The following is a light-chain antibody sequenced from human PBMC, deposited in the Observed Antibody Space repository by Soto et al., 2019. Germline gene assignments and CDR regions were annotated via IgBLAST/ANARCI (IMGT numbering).Light chain of an antibody. Sequence: EIVMTQSPATLSVSPGERATLSCRASQTVMSNLAWYQQKPGQAPRLLIYGASNRATGIPARFSGSGSGTDFTLTISSLEPADFGVYYCQQRHNWPITFGQGTRLDIK. J-gene: IGKJ5*01. V-gene: IGKV3D-15*01. CDR1: QTVMSN. CDR3: QQRHNWPIT. CDR2: GAS.